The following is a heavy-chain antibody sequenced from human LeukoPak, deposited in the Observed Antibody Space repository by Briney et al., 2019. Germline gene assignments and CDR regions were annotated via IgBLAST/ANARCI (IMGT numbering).Heavy chain of an antibody. CDR3: ARAPMVRGVTLYYYYGMDV. CDR1: GFTFGSYS. V-gene: IGHV3-21*01. Sequence: GGSLRLSCAASGFTFGSYSMNSARQAPRKWMECVSSVSSGSYIYYADSVKGRFTISRDNAKNSLYLQMNSLRAEDTAVYYCARAPMVRGVTLYYYYGMDVWGQGTTVTVSS. J-gene: IGHJ6*02. CDR2: VSSGSYI. D-gene: IGHD3-10*01.